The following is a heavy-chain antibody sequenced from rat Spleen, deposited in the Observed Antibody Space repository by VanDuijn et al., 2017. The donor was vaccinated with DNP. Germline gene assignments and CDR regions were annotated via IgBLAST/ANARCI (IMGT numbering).Heavy chain of an antibody. D-gene: IGHD1-5*01. V-gene: IGHV2-15*01. Sequence: QVQLKESGPGLVQPSQTLSLTCTVSGFSLTSYHVHWVRQPPGKGLEWFGAVWSGGSTDYNSALKSRLSISRDTSKSQVFLKMNSLQTEYTAIYFCTRDDIGTTRFDYWGQGVMVTVSS. J-gene: IGHJ2*01. CDR3: TRDDIGTTRFDY. CDR1: GFSLTSYH. CDR2: VWSGGST.